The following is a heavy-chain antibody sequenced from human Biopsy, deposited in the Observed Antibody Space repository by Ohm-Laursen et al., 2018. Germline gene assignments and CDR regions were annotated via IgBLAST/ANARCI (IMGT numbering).Heavy chain of an antibody. CDR2: IYYSGST. CDR3: ARATNSTGWPYYYFYGMDV. CDR1: GGSISSDY. D-gene: IGHD2/OR15-2a*01. J-gene: IGHJ6*02. Sequence: ETLSLTCTVSGGSISSDYWGWIRQTPGKGLEWIGYIYYSGSTNYNPSLKSRVTISVDTSKNQFSLRLNSVTAADTAVYYCARATNSTGWPYYYFYGMDVWGQGTTVTVSS. V-gene: IGHV4-59*01.